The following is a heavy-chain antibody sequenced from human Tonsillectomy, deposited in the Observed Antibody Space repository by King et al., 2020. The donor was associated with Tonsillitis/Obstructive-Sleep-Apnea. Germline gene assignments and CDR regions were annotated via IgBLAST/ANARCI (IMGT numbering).Heavy chain of an antibody. CDR1: GYSFTSYW. D-gene: IGHD2-2*01. CDR2: IYPGDSDT. Sequence: QLVQSGAEVKKPGESLKISCKGSGYSFTSYWIGWLRQMPGKGLEWMGIIYPGDSDTRYSPSFQDQVTISADKSISTAYLQWSSLKASDTAMYYCARKYCSSTNCRYNYYYYMDVWGKGTTVTVSS. CDR3: ARKYCSSTNCRYNYYYYMDV. J-gene: IGHJ6*03. V-gene: IGHV5-51*01.